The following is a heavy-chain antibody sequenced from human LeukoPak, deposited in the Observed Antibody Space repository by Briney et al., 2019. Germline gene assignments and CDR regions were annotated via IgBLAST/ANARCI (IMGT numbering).Heavy chain of an antibody. Sequence: GGSLRLSCAASGFTFSSYGMHWVRQAPGKGLEWVAVISYDGTKKYYADSVKGRFTISRDDSTNTLCLQMNGLRTEDTALYYCAKDVSGSYGWDYWGQGTLVTVSS. V-gene: IGHV3-30*18. D-gene: IGHD1-26*01. CDR1: GFTFSSYG. CDR3: AKDVSGSYGWDY. J-gene: IGHJ4*02. CDR2: ISYDGTKK.